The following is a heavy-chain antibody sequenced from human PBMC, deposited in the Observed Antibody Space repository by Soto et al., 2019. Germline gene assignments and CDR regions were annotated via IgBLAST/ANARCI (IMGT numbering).Heavy chain of an antibody. CDR2: IYYSGST. D-gene: IGHD2-2*01. J-gene: IGHJ5*02. V-gene: IGHV4-31*03. CDR1: GGSISSGGYY. Sequence: SETLSLTCTVSGGSISSGGYYWSWIRQHPGKGLEWIGYIYYSGSTYYNPSLKSRVTISVDTSKNQFSLKLSSVTAADTAVYYCARVRDIVVVPAAVFDPWGQGTLVTVSS. CDR3: ARVRDIVVVPAAVFDP.